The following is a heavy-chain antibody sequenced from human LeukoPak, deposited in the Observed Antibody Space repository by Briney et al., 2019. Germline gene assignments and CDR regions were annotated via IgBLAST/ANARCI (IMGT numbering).Heavy chain of an antibody. CDR3: ATLSFGDYGDPHFDY. CDR2: IKSKTDGGTT. CDR1: GFTFSNAW. D-gene: IGHD4-17*01. J-gene: IGHJ4*02. V-gene: IGHV3-15*01. Sequence: PGGSLRLSCAASGFTFSNAWMSWVRQAPGKGLEWVGRIKSKTDGGTTDYAAPVKGRFTISRDDSKNTLYLQMNSLKTEDTAVYYCATLSFGDYGDPHFDYWGQGTLVTVSS.